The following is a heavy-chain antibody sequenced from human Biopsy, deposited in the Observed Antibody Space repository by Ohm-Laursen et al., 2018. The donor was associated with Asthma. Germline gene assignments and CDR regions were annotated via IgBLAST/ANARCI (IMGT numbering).Heavy chain of an antibody. J-gene: IGHJ4*02. CDR2: IHYSGST. D-gene: IGHD2-15*01. V-gene: IGHV4-59*01. CDR3: AGFCSGGNCPDH. CDR1: GVSIRSYY. Sequence: SETLSLTCPVSGVSIRSYYWTWIRQPPGKGLEWIGNIHYSGSTYSNPSLKSRVTISVDTSKKQISLRLSSVIAADTAVYYCAGFCSGGNCPDHWGQGTLATVSS.